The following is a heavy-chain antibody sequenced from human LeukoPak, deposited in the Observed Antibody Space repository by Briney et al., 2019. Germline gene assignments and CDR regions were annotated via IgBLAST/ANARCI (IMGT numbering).Heavy chain of an antibody. CDR2: IIPILGIA. CDR1: GGTFSTYA. J-gene: IGHJ4*02. CDR3: ARGYCSGGSCYRIDY. V-gene: IGHV1-69*04. Sequence: GASVKVSCTASGGTFSTYAITWVRQAPGQGLEWMGRIIPILGIANYAQKFQGRVTITADKSTSTAYMELSSLRSEDTAVYYCARGYCSGGSCYRIDYWGQGTLVTVSS. D-gene: IGHD2-15*01.